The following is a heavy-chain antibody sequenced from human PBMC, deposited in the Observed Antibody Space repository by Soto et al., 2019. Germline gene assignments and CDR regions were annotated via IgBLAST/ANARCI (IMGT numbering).Heavy chain of an antibody. CDR2: IYYSGST. D-gene: IGHD4-17*01. CDR3: ARHDYGDYVNAFDI. CDR1: GGSISSYY. V-gene: IGHV4-59*08. J-gene: IGHJ3*02. Sequence: SETLSLTCTVSGGSISSYYWSWIRQPPGKGLEWIGYIYYSGSTNYNPSLKSRVTISVDTSKNQFSLKLSSVTAADTAVYYCARHDYGDYVNAFDIWGQGTMVTVSS.